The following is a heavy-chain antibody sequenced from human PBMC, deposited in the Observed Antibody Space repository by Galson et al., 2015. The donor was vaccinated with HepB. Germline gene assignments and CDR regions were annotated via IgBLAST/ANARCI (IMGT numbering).Heavy chain of an antibody. CDR2: ISWNSGSI. D-gene: IGHD4-17*01. J-gene: IGHJ3*02. CDR3: AKELYLYDYGDAFDI. Sequence: SLRLSCAASRFTFDDYAMHWVRQAPGKGLEWVSGISWNSGSIGYADSVKGRFTISRDNAKNSLYLQMNSLRAEDTALYYCAKELYLYDYGDAFDIWGQGTMVTVSS. CDR1: RFTFDDYA. V-gene: IGHV3-9*01.